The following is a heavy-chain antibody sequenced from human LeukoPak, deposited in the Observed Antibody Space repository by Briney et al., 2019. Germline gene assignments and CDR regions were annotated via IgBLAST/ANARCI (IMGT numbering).Heavy chain of an antibody. D-gene: IGHD3-22*01. CDR1: GFTFDDYA. J-gene: IGHJ4*02. CDR3: AKVIGYAESGYLTSAVDY. CDR2: ISWNKGSI. V-gene: IGHV3-9*01. Sequence: GGSLRLSCAASGFTFDDYAMHWVRQAPGKGLEWVSGISWNKGSIGYADSVKGRFTISRDNAKNSLYLQMNSLRAEDTALYYCAKVIGYAESGYLTSAVDYWGQGTLVTVSS.